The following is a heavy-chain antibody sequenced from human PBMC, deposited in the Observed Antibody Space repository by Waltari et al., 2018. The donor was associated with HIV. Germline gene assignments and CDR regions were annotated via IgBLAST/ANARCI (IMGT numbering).Heavy chain of an antibody. D-gene: IGHD3-22*01. CDR1: GYTFTSYD. Sequence: QVQLVQSGAEVKKPGASVKVSCKASGYTFTSYDINWVRQATGQGLEWMGWMNPNSGNTGYAQKFQGRVTMTRNTSISTAYMELSSLRSEDTAVYYCARGDYYDSSGYFPGYGMDVWGQGTTVTVSS. CDR3: ARGDYYDSSGYFPGYGMDV. CDR2: MNPNSGNT. J-gene: IGHJ6*02. V-gene: IGHV1-8*01.